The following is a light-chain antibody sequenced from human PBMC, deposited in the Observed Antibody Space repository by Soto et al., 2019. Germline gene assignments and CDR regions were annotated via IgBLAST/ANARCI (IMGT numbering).Light chain of an antibody. Sequence: QSALTQPASVSGSPGQSITISCTGTSSDIGGFNYVSWYQQHPGKAPKLMIYEVSNRPSGVSNRFSGSKSGNTASLTISGRQAEDEADYYCSSYTSSSTYVLFGGGTKVTVL. J-gene: IGLJ2*01. CDR3: SSYTSSSTYVL. V-gene: IGLV2-14*01. CDR1: SSDIGGFNY. CDR2: EVS.